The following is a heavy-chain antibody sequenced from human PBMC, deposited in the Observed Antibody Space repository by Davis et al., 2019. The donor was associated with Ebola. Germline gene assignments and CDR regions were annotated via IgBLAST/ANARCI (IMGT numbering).Heavy chain of an antibody. CDR1: GYTFTNYD. J-gene: IGHJ4*02. CDR2: MNPNSANT. Sequence: ASVKVSCKASGYTFTNYDVHWVRQGTGQGLEWIGWMNPNSANTGYGQKFQGRVTMTRNTSISTAYMELSSLRSEDTAVYYCARSVGFLEWLFRGFDYWGQGTLVTVSS. CDR3: ARSVGFLEWLFRGFDY. V-gene: IGHV1-8*01. D-gene: IGHD3-3*01.